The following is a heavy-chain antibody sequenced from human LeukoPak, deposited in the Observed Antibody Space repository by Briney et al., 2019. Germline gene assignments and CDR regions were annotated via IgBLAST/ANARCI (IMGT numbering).Heavy chain of an antibody. Sequence: SETLSLTCTVSGASISSYYWSWIRQPPGKGLEWIGYIYYSGSTNCNPSLKSRVTMSVDTSKNQFSLKLSSVTAADTAVYYCARDGEPYGDYVSAFDIWGQGTMVTVSS. J-gene: IGHJ3*02. D-gene: IGHD4-17*01. CDR3: ARDGEPYGDYVSAFDI. V-gene: IGHV4-59*12. CDR2: IYYSGST. CDR1: GASISSYY.